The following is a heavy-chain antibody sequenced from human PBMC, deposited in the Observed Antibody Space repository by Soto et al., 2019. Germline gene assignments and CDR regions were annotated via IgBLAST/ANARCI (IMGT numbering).Heavy chain of an antibody. CDR1: GYTFISYG. CDR3: ARGYCSGGSCYAFDI. J-gene: IGHJ3*02. V-gene: IGHV1-18*01. Sequence: QVQMVQSGAEVKKPGASVKVSCKASGYTFISYGISWVRQAPGQGLEWMGWITPYNGTTNYAQNLQGRVTMTTDTSTSTAYMELRSLRSDDTAVYYCARGYCSGGSCYAFDIWGHGTMVTVSS. CDR2: ITPYNGTT. D-gene: IGHD2-15*01.